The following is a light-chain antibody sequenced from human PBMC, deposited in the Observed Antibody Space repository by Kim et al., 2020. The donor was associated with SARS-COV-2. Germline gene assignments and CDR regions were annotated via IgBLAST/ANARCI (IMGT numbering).Light chain of an antibody. CDR2: RTS. Sequence: AVIGDRVTITWRASEGLKGWLAWYQHKPGSAPRLLIYRTSNLHTGVPSRFSGTSSGTEFTLTINSLQPEDFATYFCQQAHNFPLTFGGGTKLEI. CDR1: EGLKGW. V-gene: IGKV1-12*01. J-gene: IGKJ4*01. CDR3: QQAHNFPLT.